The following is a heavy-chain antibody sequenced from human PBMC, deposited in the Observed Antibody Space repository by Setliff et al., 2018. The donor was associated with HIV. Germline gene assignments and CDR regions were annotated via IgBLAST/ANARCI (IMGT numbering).Heavy chain of an antibody. Sequence: SETLSLTCAVYGESLSGYYWSWIRQPPGKGLEWVGEINHSRATNYNPSLQSRLTVSVDTSKNQFSLKLSSVTAADTAMYYCVRGSSWPYYFGYWGQGTLVTVSS. J-gene: IGHJ4*02. D-gene: IGHD6-13*01. CDR2: INHSRAT. CDR3: VRGSSWPYYFGY. CDR1: GESLSGYY. V-gene: IGHV4-34*01.